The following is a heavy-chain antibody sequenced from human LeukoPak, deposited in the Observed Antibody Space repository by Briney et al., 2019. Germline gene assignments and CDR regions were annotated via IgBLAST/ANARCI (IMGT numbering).Heavy chain of an antibody. V-gene: IGHV4-59*08. D-gene: IGHD3-10*01. Sequence: SETLSLTCAVYGGSFSGYYWRWIRQPPGKGLEWIGYIYYSGSTNYNPSLKSRVTISVDTSKNQFSLKLSSVTAADTAVYYCARGTTVTMVRGVPPRFDYWGQGTLVTVSS. CDR2: IYYSGST. CDR1: GGSFSGYY. CDR3: ARGTTVTMVRGVPPRFDY. J-gene: IGHJ4*02.